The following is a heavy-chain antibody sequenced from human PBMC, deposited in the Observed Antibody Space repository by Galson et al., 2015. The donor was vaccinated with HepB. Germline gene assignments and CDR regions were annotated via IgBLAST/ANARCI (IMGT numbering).Heavy chain of an antibody. CDR3: TTDPSIAAQRRRVDY. CDR2: IKSKTDGGTT. V-gene: IGHV3-15*01. CDR1: GFTFSNAR. D-gene: IGHD6-6*01. J-gene: IGHJ4*02. Sequence: SLRLSCAASGFTFSNARMSWVRQAPGKGLEWVGRIKSKTDGGTTDYAAPVKGRFTISRDDSKNTLYLQMNSLKTEDTAVYYCTTDPSIAAQRRRVDYWGQGTLVTVSS.